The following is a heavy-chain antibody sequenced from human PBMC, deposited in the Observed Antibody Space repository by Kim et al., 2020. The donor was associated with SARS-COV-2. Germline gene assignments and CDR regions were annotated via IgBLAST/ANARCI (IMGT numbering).Heavy chain of an antibody. CDR3: AREGASLRSAHNWFDP. CDR2: INHSGST. D-gene: IGHD3-16*01. CDR1: GGSFSGYY. Sequence: SETLSLTCAVYGGSFSGYYWSWIRQPPGKGLEWIGEINHSGSTNYNPSLKSRVTISVDTSKNQFSLKLSSVTAADTAVYYCAREGASLRSAHNWFDPWGQGTLVTVSS. J-gene: IGHJ5*02. V-gene: IGHV4-34*01.